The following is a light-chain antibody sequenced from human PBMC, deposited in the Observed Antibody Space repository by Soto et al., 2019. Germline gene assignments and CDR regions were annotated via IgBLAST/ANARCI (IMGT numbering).Light chain of an antibody. CDR1: SSDVGGYNF. CDR3: SSYTVSTTLVL. Sequence: QSALTQPASVSGSPGQSITISCTGTSSDVGGYNFVSWYQQHPGKPPKLIIYAVNNRPSGVSDRFSASKSGNTASLTISGLQAADEADYYCSSYTVSTTLVLFGGGTKLTVL. J-gene: IGLJ3*02. V-gene: IGLV2-14*01. CDR2: AVN.